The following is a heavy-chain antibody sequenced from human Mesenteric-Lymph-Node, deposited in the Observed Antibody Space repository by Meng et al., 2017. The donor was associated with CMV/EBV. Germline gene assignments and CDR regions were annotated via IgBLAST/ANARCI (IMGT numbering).Heavy chain of an antibody. J-gene: IGHJ4*02. CDR3: ARQLSYSSSSSYFDY. Sequence: SETLSLTCTVSGGSISSGGYYWSWIRQHPGKGLEWIGYMYYGGSTQYNPSLKSRVTISVDTSKNQFSLKVNSVTAADTAVYYCARQLSYSSSSSYFDYWGQGTLVTVSS. D-gene: IGHD6-6*01. V-gene: IGHV4-31*03. CDR1: GGSISSGGYY. CDR2: MYYGGST.